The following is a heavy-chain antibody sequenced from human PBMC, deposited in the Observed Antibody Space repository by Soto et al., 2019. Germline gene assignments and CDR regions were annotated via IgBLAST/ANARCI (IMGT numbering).Heavy chain of an antibody. CDR2: ISGSGGST. J-gene: IGHJ3*02. D-gene: IGHD3-16*02. Sequence: GKGLEWVSAISGSGGSTYYADSVKGRFTISRDNSKNTLYLQMNSLRAEDTAVYYFSKVQEDDGGRDRREVLDI. CDR3: SKVQEDDGGRDRREVLDI. V-gene: IGHV3-23*01.